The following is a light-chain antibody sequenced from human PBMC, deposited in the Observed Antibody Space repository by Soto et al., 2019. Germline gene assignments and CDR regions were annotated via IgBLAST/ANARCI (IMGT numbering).Light chain of an antibody. CDR3: QHYNSYSEA. Sequence: DIHLTQSPCARAASLWDPSTTVDRASQAIANDLGWYQQKPGKAPNRLIYSASRLQSGVPSRFSGSGSGTEFTLTISSLQPDDFATYYCQHYNSYSEAFGQGTKVDIK. J-gene: IGKJ1*01. CDR2: SAS. CDR1: QAIAND. V-gene: IGKV1-17*01.